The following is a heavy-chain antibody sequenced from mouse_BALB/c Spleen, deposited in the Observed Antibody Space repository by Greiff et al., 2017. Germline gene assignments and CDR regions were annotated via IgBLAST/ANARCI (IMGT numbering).Heavy chain of an antibody. CDR3: ARAGTTRGGDFDY. CDR2: INPYYGST. J-gene: IGHJ2*01. V-gene: IGHV1-39*01. D-gene: IGHD4-1*01. CDR1: GYSFTDYI. Sequence: EVQLQQTGPELVKPGASVKISCKASGYSFTDYIMLWVKQSHGKSLEWIGNINPYYGSTSYNLKFKGKATLTVDKSSSTAYMQLNSLTSEDSAVYYCARAGTTRGGDFDYWGQGTTLTVSS.